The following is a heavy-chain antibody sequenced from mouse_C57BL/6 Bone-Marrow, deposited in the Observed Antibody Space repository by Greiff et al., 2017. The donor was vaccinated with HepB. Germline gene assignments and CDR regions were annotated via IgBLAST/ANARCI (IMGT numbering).Heavy chain of an antibody. CDR3: ARVIYYGNSAWFAY. D-gene: IGHD2-1*01. V-gene: IGHV8-8*01. CDR1: GFSLSTFGMG. CDR2: IWWDDDK. J-gene: IGHJ3*01. Sequence: QVTLKESGPGILQPSQTLSLTCSFSGFSLSTFGMGVGWIRQPSGKGLEWLAHIWWDDDKYYNPALKSRLTISKDTSKNQVFLKIANVDTADTATYYCARVIYYGNSAWFAYWGQGTLVTVSA.